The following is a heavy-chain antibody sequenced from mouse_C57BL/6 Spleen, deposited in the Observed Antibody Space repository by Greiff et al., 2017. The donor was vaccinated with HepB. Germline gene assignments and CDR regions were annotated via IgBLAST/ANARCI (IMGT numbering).Heavy chain of an antibody. D-gene: IGHD1-1*01. J-gene: IGHJ2*01. CDR2: IYPGDGDT. Sequence: QVQLQQSGPELVKPGASVKISCKASGYAFSSSWMNWVKQRPGKGLEWIGRIYPGDGDTNYNGKFKGKATLTADKSSSTAYMQLSSLTSEDSAVDVCAEGYYGSSYGGYWGQGTTLTVSS. CDR1: GYAFSSSW. CDR3: AEGYYGSSYGGY. V-gene: IGHV1-82*01.